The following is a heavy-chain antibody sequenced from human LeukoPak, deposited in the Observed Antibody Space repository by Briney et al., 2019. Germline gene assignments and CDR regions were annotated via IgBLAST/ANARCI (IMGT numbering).Heavy chain of an antibody. CDR3: ARGAYGYNHIFDY. Sequence: SETLSLTCTVSGGSISSYYWSWIRQPPGKGLEWIGYIYYSGSTNCNPSLKSRVTISVDTSKNQFSLKLNSVTAADTAVYYCARGAYGYNHIFDYWGQGTLVTVSS. CDR2: IYYSGST. CDR1: GGSISSYY. D-gene: IGHD5-24*01. J-gene: IGHJ4*02. V-gene: IGHV4-59*01.